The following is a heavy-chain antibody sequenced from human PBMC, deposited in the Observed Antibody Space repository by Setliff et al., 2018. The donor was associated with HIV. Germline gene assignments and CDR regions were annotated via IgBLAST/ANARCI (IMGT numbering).Heavy chain of an antibody. Sequence: GGSLRLSCTASGFTFGDYAMSWVRQAPGKGLEWVGFIRSKAYGGTTEYAASVKGRFTISRDDSKTIAYLQMNSLKTEDTAVYYCTSRRSVVATITTGYFDYWGQGTLVTVS. D-gene: IGHD5-12*01. CDR3: TSRRSVVATITTGYFDY. V-gene: IGHV3-49*04. CDR1: GFTFGDYA. J-gene: IGHJ4*02. CDR2: IRSKAYGGTT.